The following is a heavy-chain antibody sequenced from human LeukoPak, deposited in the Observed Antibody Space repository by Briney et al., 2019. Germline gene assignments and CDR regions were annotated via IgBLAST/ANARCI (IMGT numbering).Heavy chain of an antibody. Sequence: GGSLRLFCAASGFIFSSYWMSWVRQAPGKGLEWVANIKQDGSEKYYVDSVKGRFTISRDNAKNSLYLQMNSLRAEDTAVYYCARAGWVGATAFDYWGQGTLVTVSS. D-gene: IGHD1-26*01. CDR3: ARAGWVGATAFDY. CDR1: GFIFSSYW. CDR2: IKQDGSEK. J-gene: IGHJ4*02. V-gene: IGHV3-7*01.